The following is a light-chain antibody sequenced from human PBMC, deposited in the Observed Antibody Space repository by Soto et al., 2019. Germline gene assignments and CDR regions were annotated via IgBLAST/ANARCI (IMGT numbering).Light chain of an antibody. CDR2: AAS. CDR3: QQSYSHPRT. CDR1: LSISSY. Sequence: DIQMTQSPSSLSASVGDRVTITCRASLSISSYLNWYQQKPGKAPYLLISAASSLESGVPPRFSGSESGRDFSLIISSLQAEDFATYYCQQSYSHPRTFGGGTKVDIK. J-gene: IGKJ4*01. V-gene: IGKV1-39*01.